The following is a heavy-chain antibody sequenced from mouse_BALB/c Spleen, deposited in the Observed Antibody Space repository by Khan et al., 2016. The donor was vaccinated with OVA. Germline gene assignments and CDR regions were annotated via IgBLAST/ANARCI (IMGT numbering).Heavy chain of an antibody. CDR2: IDPANGDT. J-gene: IGHJ3*01. CDR3: PSDGDSRWFAV. CDR1: GFNIKDTY. V-gene: IGHV14-1*02. Sequence: VQLQQSGAELVRPGALVKLSCKASGFNIKDTYMHWVKERPEQGLVWIGRIDPANGDTVYDPKFQGKASITSDTSSNTAYLQLSSLTSEDSAVYCVPSDGDSRWFAVWGQGTLVTVSA. D-gene: IGHD2-13*01.